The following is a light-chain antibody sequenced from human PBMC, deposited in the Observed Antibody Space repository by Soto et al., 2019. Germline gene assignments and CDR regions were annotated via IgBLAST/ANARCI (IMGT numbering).Light chain of an antibody. CDR1: QNIERW. CDR3: QQFQSGTWT. Sequence: DIQMTQSPSTLSASVGDRVTITCRASQNIERWLAWYQQKPGKAPKLLLYDVSSLEGGVPSRFSGSGSGTEFILTINGLQPDDFATYFCQQFQSGTWTFGQGTKVDIK. J-gene: IGKJ1*01. V-gene: IGKV1-5*01. CDR2: DVS.